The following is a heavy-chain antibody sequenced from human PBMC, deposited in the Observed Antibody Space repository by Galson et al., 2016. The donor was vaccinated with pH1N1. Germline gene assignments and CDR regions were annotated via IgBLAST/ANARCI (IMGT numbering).Heavy chain of an antibody. CDR2: IYYRGTT. V-gene: IGHV4-31*03. D-gene: IGHD6-13*01. CDR1: GDSISSGGYY. CDR3: ARGTSRWYRVFDY. J-gene: IGHJ4*02. Sequence: TLSLTCTVSGDSISSGGYYWSWLRQHPVKGLERIGYIYYRGTTYYNPSFRSRVTISVDTSKNQFSRKLSSVTAADTGVYYCARGTSRWYRVFDYWGPGTLVTVSS.